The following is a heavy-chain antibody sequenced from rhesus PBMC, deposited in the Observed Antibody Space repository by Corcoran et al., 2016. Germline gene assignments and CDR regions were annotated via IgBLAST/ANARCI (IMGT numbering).Heavy chain of an antibody. J-gene: IGHJ3*01. CDR1: GGSISGYYL. V-gene: IGHV4-143*01. Sequence: QVQLQESGPGVVKPSETLSLTCAVSGGSISGYYLWSWIRQPPGKGLEWIGNIYGGSGSTSYNPSLKSRVIISIDTSKHQFSLKLSSVTAADTAVYYCARACGCIYCYFPDAFDFWGQGLRVTVSS. CDR3: ARACGCIYCYFPDAFDF. D-gene: IGHD2-27*01. CDR2: IYGGSGST.